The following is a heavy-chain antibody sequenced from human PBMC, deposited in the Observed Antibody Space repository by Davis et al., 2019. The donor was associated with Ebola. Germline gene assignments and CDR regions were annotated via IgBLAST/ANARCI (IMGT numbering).Heavy chain of an antibody. Sequence: GESLKISCAASGFSFSSYWMHWVRQAPGKGLVWVSNIKSDGSTTNYADSVKGRFTISRDNAKNTLYLQMNNLRAEDTAVYYCVRLVGPNWGQGTLVAVSS. CDR2: IKSDGSTT. J-gene: IGHJ4*02. CDR3: VRLVGPN. CDR1: GFSFSSYW. V-gene: IGHV3-74*01.